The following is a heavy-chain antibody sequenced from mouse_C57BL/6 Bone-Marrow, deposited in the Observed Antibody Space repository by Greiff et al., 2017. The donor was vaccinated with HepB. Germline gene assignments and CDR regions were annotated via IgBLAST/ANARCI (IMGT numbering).Heavy chain of an antibody. CDR3: ANSIYYDYYWYFDV. J-gene: IGHJ1*03. D-gene: IGHD2-4*01. V-gene: IGHV2-2*01. Sequence: QVQLKQSGPGLVQPSQSLSITCTVSGFSLTSYGVHWVRQSPGKGLEWLGVIWSGGSTDYNAAFISRLSISKDNSKSQVFFKMNSLQADDTAIYYCANSIYYDYYWYFDVWGTGTTVTVSS. CDR1: GFSLTSYG. CDR2: IWSGGST.